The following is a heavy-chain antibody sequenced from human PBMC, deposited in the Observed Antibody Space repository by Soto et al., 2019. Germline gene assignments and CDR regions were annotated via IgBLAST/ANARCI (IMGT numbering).Heavy chain of an antibody. J-gene: IGHJ3*02. CDR1: GFTFSSYW. Sequence: PGESLKISCAASGFTFSSYWMSWVRQAPGKGLEWVANIKQDGSEKYYVDSVKGRFTISRDNAKNSLYLQMNSLRAEDTAVYYCARDRGIAVADDAFDIWGQGTMVTVSS. V-gene: IGHV3-7*01. CDR2: IKQDGSEK. CDR3: ARDRGIAVADDAFDI. D-gene: IGHD6-19*01.